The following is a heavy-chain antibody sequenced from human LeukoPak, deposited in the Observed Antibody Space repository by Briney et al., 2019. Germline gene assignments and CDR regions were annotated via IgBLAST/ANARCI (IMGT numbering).Heavy chain of an antibody. Sequence: GGSLRLSCAASGFTFSSYAMSWVRQAPGKGLEWVSAISGSGGSTYYADSVKGRFTISRDNSKNTLYLQMNSLRAEDTAVYYCAKDLVERLGADWFDLWGQGTLVTVSS. CDR3: AKDLVERLGADWFDL. J-gene: IGHJ5*02. CDR1: GFTFSSYA. CDR2: ISGSGGST. V-gene: IGHV3-23*01. D-gene: IGHD1-1*01.